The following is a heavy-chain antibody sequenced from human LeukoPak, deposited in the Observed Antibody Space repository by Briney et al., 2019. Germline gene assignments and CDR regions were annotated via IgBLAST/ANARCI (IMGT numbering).Heavy chain of an antibody. J-gene: IGHJ3*02. D-gene: IGHD2-21*02. Sequence: SETLSLTCTVSGGSISSYYWSWIRQPPGKGLEWIGYIYYSGSTYYNPSLKSRVTISVDTSKNQFSLRLSSVTAADTAVYYCARDLTASDAFDIWGQGTMVTVSS. CDR2: IYYSGST. CDR3: ARDLTASDAFDI. V-gene: IGHV4-59*12. CDR1: GGSISSYY.